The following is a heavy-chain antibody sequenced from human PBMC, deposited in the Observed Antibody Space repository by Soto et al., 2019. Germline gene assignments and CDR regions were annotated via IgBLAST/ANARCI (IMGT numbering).Heavy chain of an antibody. D-gene: IGHD6-13*01. V-gene: IGHV3-48*02. Sequence: VQLVESGGGLVQPGGSLRLSCAASGFSFSDYPMNWVRQAPGKGLEWLSNIRSTSDDTYYAESLQGRFTISRDIARNSFYLQMNSLRDEDTAVYYCASRAPITYGSGQQYSSSWYLGYWGQGTLVTVSS. CDR1: GFSFSDYP. CDR3: ASRAPITYGSGQQYSSSWYLGY. J-gene: IGHJ4*02. CDR2: IRSTSDDT.